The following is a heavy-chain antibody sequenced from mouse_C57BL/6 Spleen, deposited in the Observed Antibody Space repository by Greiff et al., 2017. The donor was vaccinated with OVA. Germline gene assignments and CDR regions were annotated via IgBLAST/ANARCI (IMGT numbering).Heavy chain of an antibody. V-gene: IGHV3-6*01. D-gene: IGHD5-5*01. CDR1: GYSITSGYY. Sequence: EVQLQQSGPGLVKPSQSLSLTCSVTGYSITSGYYWNWIRQFPGNKLEWMGYISYDGSNNYNPSLKNRISITRDTSKNQFFLKLNSVTTEDTATYYCASYHYAMDYWGQGTSVTVSS. CDR3: ASYHYAMDY. CDR2: ISYDGSN. J-gene: IGHJ4*01.